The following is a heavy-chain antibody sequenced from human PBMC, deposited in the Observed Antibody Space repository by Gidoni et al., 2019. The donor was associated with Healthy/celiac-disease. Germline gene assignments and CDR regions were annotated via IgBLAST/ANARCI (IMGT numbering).Heavy chain of an antibody. J-gene: IGHJ4*02. D-gene: IGHD6-19*01. Sequence: EVQLLESGGGLVQPGGSLRLSCAASGFTFSSYAMSWVRQAPGEGLEWVSAISGSGGSTYYADSVKGRFTISRDNSKNTLYLQMSSMRAEETAVYYCAKDIAVAGKDYWGQGTLVTVSS. V-gene: IGHV3-23*01. CDR1: GFTFSSYA. CDR3: AKDIAVAGKDY. CDR2: ISGSGGST.